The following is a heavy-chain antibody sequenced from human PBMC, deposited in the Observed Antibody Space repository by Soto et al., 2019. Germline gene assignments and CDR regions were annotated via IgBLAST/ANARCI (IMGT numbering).Heavy chain of an antibody. CDR2: INAGNGNT. CDR3: ARGGSLYWYFDL. J-gene: IGHJ2*01. V-gene: IGHV1-3*01. D-gene: IGHD1-26*01. Sequence: ASVKVSCKASGYTFTNYAMHWVRQAHGQRLEWMGWINAGNGNTKYSQKFQGRVTITRDTSASTAYMELSSLRSEDTAVYYCARGGSLYWYFDLWGRGTLVTVSS. CDR1: GYTFTNYA.